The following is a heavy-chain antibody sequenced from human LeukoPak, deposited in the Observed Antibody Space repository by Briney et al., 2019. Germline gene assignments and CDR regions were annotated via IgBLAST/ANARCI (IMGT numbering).Heavy chain of an antibody. J-gene: IGHJ6*02. D-gene: IGHD6-13*01. CDR1: GYSLTSFD. CDR2: MNPKRGNT. V-gene: IGHV1-8*01. Sequence: ASVKVSCEASGYSLTSFDINWVRQGSGQGLEWMGWMNPKRGNTGYAPTFQGRVTITRDTSIDTAFMELSSLRSDDTAVYYCARGGSSSSYYNNYGMDVWGQGTTITVSS. CDR3: ARGGSSSSYYNNYGMDV.